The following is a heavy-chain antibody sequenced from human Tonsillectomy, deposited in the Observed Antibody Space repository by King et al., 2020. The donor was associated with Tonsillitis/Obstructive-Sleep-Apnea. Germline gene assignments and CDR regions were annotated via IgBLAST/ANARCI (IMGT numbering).Heavy chain of an antibody. CDR1: GGSFSGYY. D-gene: IGHD3-3*01. CDR2: INHSGST. J-gene: IGHJ3*02. Sequence: VQLQQWGAGLLKPSETLSLTCAVYGGSFSGYYWSWIRQPPGKGLEWIGEINHSGSTNYNPSLKSRVTISVDTSKNQFSLKLSSVTAADTAVYYCARVPLRITIFGVVKLDAFDIWGQGTMVTVSS. CDR3: ARVPLRITIFGVVKLDAFDI. V-gene: IGHV4-34*01.